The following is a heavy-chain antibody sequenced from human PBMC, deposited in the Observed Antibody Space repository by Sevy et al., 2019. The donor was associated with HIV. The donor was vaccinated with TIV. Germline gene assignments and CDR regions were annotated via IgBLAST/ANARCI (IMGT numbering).Heavy chain of an antibody. Sequence: GGSLRLSCAASGFTFNKYSMSWVRQPPGKGLEWVATLSFGCGEINYADSVKGRFTISRDNSKNSFYLQMNNLRAEDTALYYCAREGCTKPHDYWGQRTLVTASS. V-gene: IGHV3-23*01. CDR1: GFTFNKYS. D-gene: IGHD2-8*01. CDR2: LSFGCGEI. CDR3: AREGCTKPHDY. J-gene: IGHJ4*02.